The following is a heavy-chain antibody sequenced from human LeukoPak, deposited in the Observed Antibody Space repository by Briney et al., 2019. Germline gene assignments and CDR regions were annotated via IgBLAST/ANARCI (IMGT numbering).Heavy chain of an antibody. CDR2: ISGSGGNT. Sequence: GGSLRLSCAASGFTFSSYAMSWVRQAPGKGLEWVSAISGSGGNTYYADSVKGRFTISRDNSKNTLYLQMNSLRAEDTAVYYCAKINYYDSSGYYLGLDYWGQGTLVTVSS. J-gene: IGHJ4*02. CDR1: GFTFSSYA. D-gene: IGHD3-22*01. CDR3: AKINYYDSSGYYLGLDY. V-gene: IGHV3-23*01.